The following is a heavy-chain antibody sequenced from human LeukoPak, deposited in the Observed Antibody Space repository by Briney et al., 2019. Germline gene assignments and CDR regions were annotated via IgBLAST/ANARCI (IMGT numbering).Heavy chain of an antibody. V-gene: IGHV4-34*01. CDR1: GGSFSGYY. CDR2: INHSGST. D-gene: IGHD4-17*01. Sequence: SETLSLTCAVYGGSFSGYYWSWIRQPPGKGPEWIGEINHSGSTNYNPSLKSRVTISVDTSKNQFSLKLSSVTAADTAVYYCARGIIQDSMTTVTTPAYLLDYWGQGTLVTVSS. CDR3: ARGIIQDSMTTVTTPAYLLDY. J-gene: IGHJ4*02.